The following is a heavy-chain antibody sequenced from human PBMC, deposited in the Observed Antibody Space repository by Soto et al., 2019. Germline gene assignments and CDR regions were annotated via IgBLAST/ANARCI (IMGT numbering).Heavy chain of an antibody. V-gene: IGHV3-15*01. Sequence: GGSLRLSCAASGFTFREAWMSWVRQAPGKGLEWVGRIKSKSDGETTDYGAPVKGRFTISRDDSEKTLHLQMNSLKTEDSAVYFCFTAGPELYYYYYGMDVWGQGTTVTVSS. J-gene: IGHJ6*02. CDR1: GFTFREAW. CDR3: FTAGPELYYYYYGMDV. D-gene: IGHD1-7*01. CDR2: IKSKSDGETT.